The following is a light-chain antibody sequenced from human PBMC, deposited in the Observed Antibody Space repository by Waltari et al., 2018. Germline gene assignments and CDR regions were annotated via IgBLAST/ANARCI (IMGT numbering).Light chain of an antibody. J-gene: IGKJ4*01. CDR3: MQALQTPT. Sequence: DIVMTQSPLSLPVTLGEPASITFRSSQSLLYTNGYHYLAWYLQKLGQSPQLLIYLGSNRASGVPDRFSGSGSGTNFTLKISRVEAEDVGIYYCMQALQTPTFGGGTKVEI. CDR2: LGS. CDR1: QSLLYTNGYHY. V-gene: IGKV2-28*01.